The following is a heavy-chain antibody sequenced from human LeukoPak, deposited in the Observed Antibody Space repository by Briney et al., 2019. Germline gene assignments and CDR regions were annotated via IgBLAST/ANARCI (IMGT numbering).Heavy chain of an antibody. CDR2: IHYTGAT. CDR1: GGSIGSNY. Sequence: SETLSLTCTVSGGSIGSNYWTWIRQPPGKGLEYIGYIHYTGATNYNPSLKSRVTISVDTSKNQFSLKMTSVTAADTAVYFCAKYGNSGWVIDNWGQGTLVTVPS. D-gene: IGHD6-19*01. J-gene: IGHJ4*02. CDR3: AKYGNSGWVIDN. V-gene: IGHV4-59*08.